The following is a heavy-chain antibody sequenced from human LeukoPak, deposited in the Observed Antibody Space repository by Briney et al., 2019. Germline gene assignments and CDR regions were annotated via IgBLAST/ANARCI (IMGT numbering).Heavy chain of an antibody. Sequence: PGGSLRLSCAASGFTFSSYGMHWVRQAPGKGLEWVAFIRYDGSNKYYADSVKGRFTISRDNSKNTLYLQMNSLRAEDTAVYYCAKGYYGSGSYLKGAYYYYMDVWGKGTTVTVSS. V-gene: IGHV3-30*02. CDR1: GFTFSSYG. J-gene: IGHJ6*03. CDR3: AKGYYGSGSYLKGAYYYYMDV. CDR2: IRYDGSNK. D-gene: IGHD3-10*01.